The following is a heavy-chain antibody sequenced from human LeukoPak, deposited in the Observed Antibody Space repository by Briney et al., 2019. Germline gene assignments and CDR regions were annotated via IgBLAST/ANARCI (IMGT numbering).Heavy chain of an antibody. Sequence: EASVKVSCKASGYTFTSYGISWVRQAPGQGLEWMGWISAYNGNTNYAQKLQGRVTMTTDTSTSTAYMELRSLRSDDTAVYYCARGDDNWNEGLFAFDIWGQGTMVTVSS. J-gene: IGHJ3*02. CDR1: GYTFTSYG. CDR2: ISAYNGNT. CDR3: ARGDDNWNEGLFAFDI. D-gene: IGHD1-20*01. V-gene: IGHV1-18*01.